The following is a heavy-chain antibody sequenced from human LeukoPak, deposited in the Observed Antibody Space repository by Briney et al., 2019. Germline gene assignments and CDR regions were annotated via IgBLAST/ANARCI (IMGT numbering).Heavy chain of an antibody. Sequence: SETLSLTCTVSGGSISSYYWSWIRQPAGKGLEWIGRIYTSGSTNYNPSLKSRVTMSVDTSKNQFSLKLSSVTAADTAVYYCAREYLRVVVTMVRDPICWFDPWAREPWSPSPQ. D-gene: IGHD3-10*01. J-gene: IGHJ5*02. CDR2: IYTSGST. CDR3: AREYLRVVVTMVRDPICWFDP. V-gene: IGHV4-4*07. CDR1: GGSISSYY.